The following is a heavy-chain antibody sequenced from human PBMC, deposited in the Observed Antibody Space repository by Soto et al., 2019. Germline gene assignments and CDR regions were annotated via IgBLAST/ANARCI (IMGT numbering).Heavy chain of an antibody. Sequence: QITLKESGPTLAKPTQTLTLTCTFSGFSLTAAGAGVGWIRQPPGKALEWLALIYWNDDTRYSPSLKSRLTITKDPSKNQVVLRMTNMDPVDTATYYCAHRGYGNYPRDNWFDPWGQGILVIVSS. V-gene: IGHV2-5*01. CDR3: AHRGYGNYPRDNWFDP. CDR2: IYWNDDT. CDR1: GFSLTAAGAG. D-gene: IGHD4-17*01. J-gene: IGHJ5*02.